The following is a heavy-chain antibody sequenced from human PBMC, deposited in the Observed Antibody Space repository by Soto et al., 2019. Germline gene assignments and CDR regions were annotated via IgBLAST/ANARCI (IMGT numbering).Heavy chain of an antibody. Sequence: EVQLVESGGALVQPGRSLRLSCAASGFTFDDYAMHWVRQAPGKGLEWVSGISWDSGSMGYTDSVEGRFTISRVNAKNSLYLQMNSLRAEDTALYYCAKDNYGRAATGTFDYWGQGTLVTVSS. CDR3: AKDNYGRAATGTFDY. CDR1: GFTFDDYA. CDR2: ISWDSGSM. V-gene: IGHV3-9*01. D-gene: IGHD6-13*01. J-gene: IGHJ4*02.